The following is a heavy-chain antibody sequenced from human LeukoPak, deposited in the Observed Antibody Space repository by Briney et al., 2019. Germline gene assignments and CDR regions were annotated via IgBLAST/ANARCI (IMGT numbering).Heavy chain of an antibody. Sequence: SQTLSLTCAVYGGSFSGYYWSWIRHPPGKGREWIGEINHSGSPNYNPSLKSRAPISVDTAKTQCSLKLSSVTAAGRAVYYCATGGYCSSTSGYRADYYGMDVWGQGATVTVSS. CDR2: INHSGSP. CDR3: ATGGYCSSTSGYRADYYGMDV. V-gene: IGHV4-34*01. CDR1: GGSFSGYY. J-gene: IGHJ6*02. D-gene: IGHD2-2*02.